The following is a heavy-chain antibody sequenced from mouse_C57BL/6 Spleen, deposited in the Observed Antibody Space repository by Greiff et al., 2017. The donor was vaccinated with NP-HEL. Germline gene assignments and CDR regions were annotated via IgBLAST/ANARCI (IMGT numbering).Heavy chain of an antibody. D-gene: IGHD3-1*01. J-gene: IGHJ3*01. V-gene: IGHV14-4*01. CDR3: TSSGRRGAAWFAY. Sequence: EVQLQQSGAELVRPGASVKLSCTASGFNIKDDYMHWVKQRPEQGLEWIGWIDPENGDTEYASKFQGKATITADTSSNTAYLQLSSLTSEDTAVYYCTSSGRRGAAWFAYWGQGTLVTVSA. CDR1: GFNIKDDY. CDR2: IDPENGDT.